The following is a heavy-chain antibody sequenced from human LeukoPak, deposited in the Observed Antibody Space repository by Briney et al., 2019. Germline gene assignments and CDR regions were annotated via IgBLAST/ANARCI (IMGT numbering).Heavy chain of an antibody. CDR1: GGTFSSYA. CDR3: ASSDYGSGKGALFDY. CDR2: IIPIFGTA. J-gene: IGHJ4*02. D-gene: IGHD3-10*01. Sequence: ASVKVSCKASGGTFSSYAISWVRQAPGQGLEWMGGIIPIFGTANYAQKFQGRVTITADESTSTAYMELSSLRSEDTAVYYCASSDYGSGKGALFDYGGQGTLVTVSS. V-gene: IGHV1-69*13.